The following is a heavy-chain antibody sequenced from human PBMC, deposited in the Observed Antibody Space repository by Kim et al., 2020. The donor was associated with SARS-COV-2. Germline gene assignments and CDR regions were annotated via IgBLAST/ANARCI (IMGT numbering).Heavy chain of an antibody. V-gene: IGHV4-34*01. J-gene: IGHJ4*02. CDR2: INHSGST. Sequence: SETLSLTCAVYGGSFSGYYWSWIRQPPGKGLEWIGEINHSGSTNYNPSLKSRVTISVDTSKNQFSLKLSSVTAADTAVYYCARGLHPDNYYGSGSYYRYFDYWGQGTLVTVSS. CDR1: GGSFSGYY. D-gene: IGHD3-10*01. CDR3: ARGLHPDNYYGSGSYYRYFDY.